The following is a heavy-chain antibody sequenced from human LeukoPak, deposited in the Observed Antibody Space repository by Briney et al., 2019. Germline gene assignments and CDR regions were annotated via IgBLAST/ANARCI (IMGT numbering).Heavy chain of an antibody. J-gene: IGHJ4*02. D-gene: IGHD6-19*01. CDR3: ASGQTFSGWYPLDGY. CDR2: ISSSSSYI. V-gene: IGHV3-21*01. Sequence: GGSLRLSCAASGFTFSSYSMNWVRQAPGKGLEWVSSISSSSSYIYYADSVKGRFTISRDNAKNSLYLQMNSLRAEDTAVYYCASGQTFSGWYPLDGYWGQGTLVTVSS. CDR1: GFTFSSYS.